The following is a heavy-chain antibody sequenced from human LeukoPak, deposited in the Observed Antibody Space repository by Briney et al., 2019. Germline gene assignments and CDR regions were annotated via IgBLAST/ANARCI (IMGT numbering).Heavy chain of an antibody. CDR2: ISTSSQDI. D-gene: IGHD2-15*01. J-gene: IGHJ4*02. CDR1: GFTFRNFG. V-gene: IGHV3-48*02. CDR3: XXXXXXKAAAY. Sequence: GGSLRLSCATSGFTFRNFGMSLVRQAPGRGPGGVSFISTSSQDIYYADSVEGRFTISRDNARKSLFLQMNSLRDEDTAVYYXXXXXXXKAAAYWGQGTLVTV.